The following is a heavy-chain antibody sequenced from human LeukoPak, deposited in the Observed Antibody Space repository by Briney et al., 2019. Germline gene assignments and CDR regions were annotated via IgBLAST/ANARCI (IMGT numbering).Heavy chain of an antibody. J-gene: IGHJ4*02. V-gene: IGHV3-23*01. Sequence: GGSLRLSCAASGFTFSSHAMSWVRQAPGKGLEWVSAISGSGGSTYYADSVKGRFAISRDNSKNTLSLQMNSLRAEDTAVYYCAKDGYCSSTNCYPAPYWGQGTLVTVSS. D-gene: IGHD2-2*01. CDR2: ISGSGGST. CDR1: GFTFSSHA. CDR3: AKDGYCSSTNCYPAPY.